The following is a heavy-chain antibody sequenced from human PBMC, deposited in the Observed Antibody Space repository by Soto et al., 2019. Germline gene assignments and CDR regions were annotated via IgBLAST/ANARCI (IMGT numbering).Heavy chain of an antibody. CDR3: ARDLVYSFPGRYGMDV. V-gene: IGHV1-2*02. CDR2: INPNSGGT. J-gene: IGHJ6*02. Sequence: ASVKVSCKASGYTFTGYYMHWVRQAPGQGLEWMGWINPNSGGTNYAQKFQGRVTMTRDTSISTAYMELSRLRSGDTAVYYCARDLVYSFPGRYGMDVWGQGTTVTVSS. D-gene: IGHD5-18*01. CDR1: GYTFTGYY.